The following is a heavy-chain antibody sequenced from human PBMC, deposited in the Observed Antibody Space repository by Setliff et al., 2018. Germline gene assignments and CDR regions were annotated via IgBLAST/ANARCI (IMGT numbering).Heavy chain of an antibody. V-gene: IGHV1-46*01. CDR2: INPSGGST. Sequence: ASVKVSCKASGYTFTGYYMHWVRQAPGQGLEWMGIINPSGGSTNYAQKFQGRVTMTRDTSTSTVYMELSSLRSEDTALYYCARRMWELRSDAFDIWGQGTMVT. CDR1: GYTFTGYY. CDR3: ARRMWELRSDAFDI. J-gene: IGHJ3*02. D-gene: IGHD1-26*01.